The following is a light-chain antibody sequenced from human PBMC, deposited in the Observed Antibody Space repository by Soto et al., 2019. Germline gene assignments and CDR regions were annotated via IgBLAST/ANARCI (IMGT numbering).Light chain of an antibody. V-gene: IGLV2-14*01. CDR2: DLN. CDR1: STDVGPYNY. CDR3: SSYTSFSTLV. Sequence: QSALTQPASLSGSPGQSITISCTGTSTDVGPYNYVSWYQHHPGKAPKLLIYDLNNRPSGVSDRFSGSKSGNTASLTISGLQADDEADYYCSSYTSFSTLVFGGGTKLTVL. J-gene: IGLJ3*02.